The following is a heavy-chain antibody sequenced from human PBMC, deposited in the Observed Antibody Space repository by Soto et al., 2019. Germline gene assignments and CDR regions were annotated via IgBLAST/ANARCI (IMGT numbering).Heavy chain of an antibody. V-gene: IGHV1-18*01. D-gene: IGHD3-3*01. Sequence: ASVKVSCKASGYTFTSYGISWVRQAPGQGLEWMGWISAYNGNTNYAQKLQGRVTMTTDTSTSTAYMELRSLRSDDTAVYYCARSPAKTGFWSGYYNYTNWFDPWGQGTLVTVSS. CDR1: GYTFTSYG. J-gene: IGHJ5*02. CDR3: ARSPAKTGFWSGYYNYTNWFDP. CDR2: ISAYNGNT.